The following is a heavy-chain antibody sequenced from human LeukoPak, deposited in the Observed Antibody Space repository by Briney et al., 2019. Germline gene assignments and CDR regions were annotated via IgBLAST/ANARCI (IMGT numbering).Heavy chain of an antibody. CDR1: GYTFTGYY. V-gene: IGHV1-2*02. J-gene: IGHJ6*03. CDR2: INPNSGGT. D-gene: IGHD1-14*01. Sequence: ASAKVSCKASGYTFTGYYMHWVRQAPGQGLEWMGWINPNSGGTQYAQKFQGRVTMTRDTSISTAYMELSRLRSDDTAVYYCAREYKESYYYYNMDVWGKGTTVTVSS. CDR3: AREYKESYYYYNMDV.